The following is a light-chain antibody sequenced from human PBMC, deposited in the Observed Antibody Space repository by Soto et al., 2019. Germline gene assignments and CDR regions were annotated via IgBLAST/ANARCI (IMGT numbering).Light chain of an antibody. CDR1: QSISSW. V-gene: IGKV1-5*01. CDR3: QQYNSYSSRT. Sequence: DIQMTQSPSTLSASVGDRVTITCRASQSISSWLAWYQQKPGKAPKLVIYDASSLESGVPSRFSGSGSGTEFTLTISSLQPDDFATYYCQQYNSYSSRTFGQGTKVEIK. CDR2: DAS. J-gene: IGKJ1*01.